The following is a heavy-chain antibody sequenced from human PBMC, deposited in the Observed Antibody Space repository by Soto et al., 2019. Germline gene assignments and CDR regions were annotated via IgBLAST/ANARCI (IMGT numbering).Heavy chain of an antibody. CDR3: ARGGGSAYVTATISNWFAP. Sequence: EVQLVETGGGLIQPGGSLRLSCAASGFIVSRNYMYWVRQAPGKGLEWVSVISGGGYTYYADSVKGRFTISRDNSKNTLHLQMNSLRAEDSAVYYCARGGGSAYVTATISNWFAPWGQGTLVTVSS. V-gene: IGHV3-53*02. D-gene: IGHD3-22*01. CDR2: ISGGGYT. J-gene: IGHJ5*02. CDR1: GFIVSRNY.